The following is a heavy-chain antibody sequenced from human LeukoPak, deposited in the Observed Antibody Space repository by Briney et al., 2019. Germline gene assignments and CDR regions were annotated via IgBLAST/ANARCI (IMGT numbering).Heavy chain of an antibody. Sequence: PSETLSLTCTVSGGSIRSSSYYWGWIRQPPGKGLEWIGSIYYSGTTSYNPSLKTRVTISIDTSKNQFSLKLSSVTAADTAVYYCARVLRPMASQYYFDYWGQGTLVTVSS. D-gene: IGHD3-10*01. V-gene: IGHV4-39*07. CDR3: ARVLRPMASQYYFDY. CDR2: IYYSGTT. J-gene: IGHJ4*02. CDR1: GGSIRSSSYY.